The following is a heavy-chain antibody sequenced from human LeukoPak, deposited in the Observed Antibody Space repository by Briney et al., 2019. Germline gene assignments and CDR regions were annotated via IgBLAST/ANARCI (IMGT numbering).Heavy chain of an antibody. D-gene: IGHD6-13*01. CDR1: GGSISSYY. CDR3: ARDSGSSSWLGDAFDI. CDR2: IYYSGST. Sequence: SETLSLTCTVSGGSISSYYWSWIRQPPGKGLEWIGYIYYSGSTNYNPSLKSRVTISADTSKNQFSLKLSSVTAADTAVYYCARDSGSSSWLGDAFDIWGQGTMVTVSS. J-gene: IGHJ3*02. V-gene: IGHV4-59*12.